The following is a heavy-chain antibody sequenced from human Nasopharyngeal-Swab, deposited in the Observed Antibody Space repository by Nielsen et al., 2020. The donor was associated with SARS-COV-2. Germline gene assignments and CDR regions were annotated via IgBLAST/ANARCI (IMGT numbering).Heavy chain of an antibody. Sequence: SETLSLTCTVSGGSISSSSYYWGWIRQPPGQGLEWIGSLYYTGRSYYNPSLKTRVTLSGDSSKNQFSLRLTSVTAADTAVYYCAREAEDCSSASCYAAPFDSWGQGTLVTVSS. V-gene: IGHV4-39*02. CDR2: LYYTGRS. CDR3: AREAEDCSSASCYAAPFDS. CDR1: GGSISSSSYY. J-gene: IGHJ4*02. D-gene: IGHD2-2*01.